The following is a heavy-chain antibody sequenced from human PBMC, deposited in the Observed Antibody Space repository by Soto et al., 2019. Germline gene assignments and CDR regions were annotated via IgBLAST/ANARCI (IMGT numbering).Heavy chain of an antibody. D-gene: IGHD6-6*01. CDR2: ISSTGSTP. J-gene: IGHJ5*02. CDR1: GFPFSDSY. V-gene: IGHV3-11*01. CDR3: ARGQQLVANWLDP. Sequence: GGSLRLSCAASGFPFSDSYMAWIRQAPGKGLEEIATISSTGSTPYYADSVRGRFTISRDNAQNSLYLEMNNLRAEDTAVYYCARGQQLVANWLDPWGQGILVTVSS.